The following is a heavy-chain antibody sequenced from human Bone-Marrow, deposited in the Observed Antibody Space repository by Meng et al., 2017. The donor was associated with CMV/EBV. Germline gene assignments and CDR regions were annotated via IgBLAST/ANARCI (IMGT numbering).Heavy chain of an antibody. CDR2: ISAYNGNT. CDR1: GYTFTSYG. CDR3: ASPLSGSPYYYYYGMDV. J-gene: IGHJ6*02. Sequence: ASVKVSCKASGYTFTSYGISWVRQAPGQGLEWMGWISAYNGNTNYAQKLQGRVTMTTDTSTSTAYMELRSLRSEDTAVYYCASPLSGSPYYYYYGMDVWGQGTTVTVSS. D-gene: IGHD2/OR15-2a*01. V-gene: IGHV1-18*01.